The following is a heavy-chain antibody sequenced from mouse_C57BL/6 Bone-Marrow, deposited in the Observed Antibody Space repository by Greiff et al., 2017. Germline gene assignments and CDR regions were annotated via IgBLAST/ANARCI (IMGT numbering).Heavy chain of an antibody. CDR2: INPNNGGT. CDR1: GYTFTDYN. Sequence: EVQLQQSGPELVKPGASVKIPCKASGYTFTDYNMDWVKQSHGKSLEWIGDINPNNGGTIYNQKFKGKATLTVDKSSSTAYMELRSLTSEDTAVYYWAREDYYEPYFDVWGTGTTVTVSS. CDR3: AREDYYEPYFDV. J-gene: IGHJ1*03. V-gene: IGHV1-18*01. D-gene: IGHD1-1*01.